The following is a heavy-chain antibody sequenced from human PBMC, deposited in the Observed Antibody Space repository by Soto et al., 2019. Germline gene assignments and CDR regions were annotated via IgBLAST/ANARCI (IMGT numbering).Heavy chain of an antibody. CDR2: IYYSGST. CDR1: GGSVSSGSYY. J-gene: IGHJ6*02. Sequence: PSVTLSLTCTVSGGSVSSGSYYWSWIRQPPGKGLEWIGYIYYSGSTNYNPSLKSRVTISVDTSKNQFSLKLSSVTAADTAVYYCERDLEMERRSYGMDVWGQGTTVTVSS. V-gene: IGHV4-61*01. CDR3: ERDLEMERRSYGMDV. D-gene: IGHD1-1*01.